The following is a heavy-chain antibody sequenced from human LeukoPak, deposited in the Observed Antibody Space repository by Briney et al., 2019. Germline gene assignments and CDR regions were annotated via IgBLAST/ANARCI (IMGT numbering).Heavy chain of an antibody. Sequence: PGGSLRLSCAACGFTFSSYGMHWVRQAPGKGLEWVAVISYDGSNKYYADSVKGRFTISRDNSKNTLYLQMNSLRAEDTAVYYCAKDSRRYCSGGSCYEDYWGQGTLVTVSS. D-gene: IGHD2-15*01. CDR1: GFTFSSYG. J-gene: IGHJ4*02. CDR3: AKDSRRYCSGGSCYEDY. V-gene: IGHV3-30*18. CDR2: ISYDGSNK.